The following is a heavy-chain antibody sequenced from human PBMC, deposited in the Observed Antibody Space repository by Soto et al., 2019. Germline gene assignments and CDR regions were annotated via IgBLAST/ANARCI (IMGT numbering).Heavy chain of an antibody. Sequence: SGPTLVNPTQTLTLTCTFSGFSLNTSGLCVSWIRQPPGKALEWLARIDWDDDKYYSTSLKTRLTISKDTSKNQVVLTMTNMDPVDTATFYCARNSDHCDSIYYRSQRTLVPVSS. CDR1: GFSLNTSGLC. V-gene: IGHV2-70*11. J-gene: IGHJ4*02. CDR2: IDWDDDK. D-gene: IGHD2-21*01. CDR3: ARNSDHCDSIYY.